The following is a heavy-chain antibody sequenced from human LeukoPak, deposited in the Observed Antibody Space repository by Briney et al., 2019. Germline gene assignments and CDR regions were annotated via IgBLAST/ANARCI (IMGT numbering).Heavy chain of an antibody. CDR3: ATRGYSYGYRG. J-gene: IGHJ4*02. CDR1: GGSFSGYY. Sequence: SETLSLTCAVYGGSFSGYYWSWIRQPPGKGLEWIGEINHSGSTNYNPSLKSRVTISVDTSKNQLSLKLSSVTAADTAVYYCATRGYSYGYRGWGQGTLVTVSS. D-gene: IGHD5-18*01. CDR2: INHSGST. V-gene: IGHV4-34*01.